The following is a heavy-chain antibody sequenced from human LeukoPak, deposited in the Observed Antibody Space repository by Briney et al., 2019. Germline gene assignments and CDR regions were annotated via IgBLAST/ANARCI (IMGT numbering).Heavy chain of an antibody. D-gene: IGHD2-2*01. Sequence: GGSLRLSCAASGFTFSSYAMSWVRQAPGKGLEWVSAISGSGGSTYYADSVKGRFTIPRDNSKNTLYLQMNSLRAEDTAVYYCAKDSGGDVVVPAAPFDYWGQGTLVTVSS. CDR1: GFTFSSYA. V-gene: IGHV3-23*01. CDR2: ISGSGGST. CDR3: AKDSGGDVVVPAAPFDY. J-gene: IGHJ4*02.